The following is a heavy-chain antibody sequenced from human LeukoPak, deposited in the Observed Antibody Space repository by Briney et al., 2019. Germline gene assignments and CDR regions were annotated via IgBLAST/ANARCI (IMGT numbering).Heavy chain of an antibody. D-gene: IGHD6-19*01. CDR3: ARVYSSGWYVDY. V-gene: IGHV4-38-2*02. Sequence: PSETLSLTCTVSGHSINSGYYWGWIRQPPGKGLEWIGSIYHSGSTYYNTSLKSRVTISVDTSKNQFSLKVTSVTAADTAVYYCARVYSSGWYVDYWGQGTLVTVSS. CDR1: GHSINSGYY. J-gene: IGHJ4*02. CDR2: IYHSGST.